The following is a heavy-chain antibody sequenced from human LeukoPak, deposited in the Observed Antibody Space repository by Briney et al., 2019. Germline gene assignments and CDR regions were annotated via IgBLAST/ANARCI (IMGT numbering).Heavy chain of an antibody. D-gene: IGHD4-23*01. J-gene: IGHJ4*02. Sequence: SETLSLTCTVSAGSISSSSYYWGWIRQPPGKGLEWIGSIYYSGSTYYNPSLKSRVTISVDTSKNQFSLKLSSVTAADTAVYYCARHDFGGPDYWGQGTLVTVSS. CDR3: ARHDFGGPDY. CDR1: AGSISSSSYY. CDR2: IYYSGST. V-gene: IGHV4-39*01.